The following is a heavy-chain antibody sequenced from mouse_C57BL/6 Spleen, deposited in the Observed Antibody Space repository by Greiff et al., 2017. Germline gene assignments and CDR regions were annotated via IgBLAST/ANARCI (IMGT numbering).Heavy chain of an antibody. D-gene: IGHD1-1*01. V-gene: IGHV1-15*01. J-gene: IGHJ2*01. Sequence: QVHVQQSGAELVRPGASVTLSCKASGYTFTDYEMHWVKQTPVHGLEWIGAIDPETGGTAYNQKFKGKAILTADKSSSTAYMQLSSLTSEDSAVYYCTRLRRYTLYYLDYWGQGTTLTVSS. CDR3: TRLRRYTLYYLDY. CDR2: IDPETGGT. CDR1: GYTFTDYE.